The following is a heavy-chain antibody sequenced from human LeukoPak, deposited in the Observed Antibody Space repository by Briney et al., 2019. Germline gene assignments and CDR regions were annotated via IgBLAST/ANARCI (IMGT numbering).Heavy chain of an antibody. J-gene: IGHJ5*02. CDR3: ARDQWGDYYGNSGYGS. CDR1: GGSISSGDYY. Sequence: SETLSLTCTVSGGSISSGDYYWSWIRQPPGKGLEWIGYIYYSGSTYYNPSLKSRVTISVDTSKNQFSLKLSSVTAADTAVYYCARDQWGDYYGNSGYGSWGQGTPVTVSS. D-gene: IGHD3-22*01. CDR2: IYYSGST. V-gene: IGHV4-30-4*01.